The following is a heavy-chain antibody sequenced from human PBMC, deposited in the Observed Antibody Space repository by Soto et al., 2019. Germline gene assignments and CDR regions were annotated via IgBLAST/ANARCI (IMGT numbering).Heavy chain of an antibody. CDR2: FDPEDGET. D-gene: IGHD3-3*01. CDR3: ATARETRGPYDFWSGYFYGMDV. CDR1: GSTLTELS. Sequence: ASVNVSCKVSGSTLTELSMHWVRQAPGKGLEWMGGFDPEDGETIYAQKFQGRVTMTEDTSTDTAYMELSSLRSEDTAVYYCATARETRGPYDFWSGYFYGMDVWGQGTTVTVSS. J-gene: IGHJ6*02. V-gene: IGHV1-24*01.